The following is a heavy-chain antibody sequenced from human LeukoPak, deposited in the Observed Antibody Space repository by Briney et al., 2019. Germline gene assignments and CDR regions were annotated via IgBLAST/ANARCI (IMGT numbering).Heavy chain of an antibody. J-gene: IGHJ4*02. CDR3: ANDPLWFGEFPDY. CDR2: ISYDGSNK. Sequence: GGSLRLSCAASGFTFSSYGMHWVRQAPGKGLEWVAVISYDGSNKYYADSVKGRFTISRDNSKNTLYLQMNSLRVEDTAVYYCANDPLWFGEFPDYWGQGTLVTVSS. D-gene: IGHD3-10*01. CDR1: GFTFSSYG. V-gene: IGHV3-30*18.